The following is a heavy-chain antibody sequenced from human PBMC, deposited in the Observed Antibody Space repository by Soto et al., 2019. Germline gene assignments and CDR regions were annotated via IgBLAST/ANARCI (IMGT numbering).Heavy chain of an antibody. V-gene: IGHV3-30-3*01. D-gene: IGHD1-26*01. CDR3: ARELGRRVRYYFDY. CDR1: GFTFSSYA. Sequence: PVVSLRLSCAASGFTFSSYAMHWVRQAPGKGLEWVAVISYEGSNKYYADSVKGRFTISRDNSKNTLYLQMNSLRAEDTAVYYCARELGRRVRYYFDYWGQGTLVTVYS. CDR2: ISYEGSNK. J-gene: IGHJ4*02.